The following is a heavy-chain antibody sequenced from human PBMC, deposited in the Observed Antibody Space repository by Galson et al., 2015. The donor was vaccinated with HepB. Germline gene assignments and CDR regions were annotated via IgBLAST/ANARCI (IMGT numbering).Heavy chain of an antibody. J-gene: IGHJ6*02. CDR1: GFTFSSYA. CDR3: ARLEDIVVVPAAPYSYWGMDV. Sequence: SLRLSCAASGFTFSSYAMHWVRQAPGKGLEWVAVISYDGSNKYYADSVKGRFTISRDNSKNTLYLQMNSLRAEDTAVYYCARLEDIVVVPAAPYSYWGMDVWGQGTTVTVSS. D-gene: IGHD2-2*01. CDR2: ISYDGSNK. V-gene: IGHV3-30-3*01.